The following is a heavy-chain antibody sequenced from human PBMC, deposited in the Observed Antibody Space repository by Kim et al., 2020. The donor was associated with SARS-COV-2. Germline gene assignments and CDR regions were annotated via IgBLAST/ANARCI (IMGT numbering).Heavy chain of an antibody. Sequence: GGSLRLSCAASGFTFDDYAMHWVRQAPGKGLEWVSGISWNSGSIGYADSVKGRFTISRDNAKNSLYLQMNSLRAEDTALYYCAKGGSSSSEPYWGQGTLVTVSS. J-gene: IGHJ4*02. V-gene: IGHV3-9*01. CDR1: GFTFDDYA. CDR3: AKGGSSSSEPY. D-gene: IGHD6-6*01. CDR2: ISWNSGSI.